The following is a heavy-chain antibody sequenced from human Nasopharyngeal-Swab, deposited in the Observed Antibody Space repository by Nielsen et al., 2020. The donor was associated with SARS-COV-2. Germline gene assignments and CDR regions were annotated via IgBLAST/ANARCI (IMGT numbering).Heavy chain of an antibody. V-gene: IGHV1-8*01. CDR3: ARVVRDCSGGSCASTFDY. J-gene: IGHJ4*02. D-gene: IGHD2-15*01. Sequence: ASVKVSCKASGYTFTSYDINWVRQATGQGLEWMGWMNPNSGNTGYAQKFQGRVTMTRNTSISTAYMELSSLRSEDTAVYYCARVVRDCSGGSCASTFDYWGQGTLVTVSS. CDR1: GYTFTSYD. CDR2: MNPNSGNT.